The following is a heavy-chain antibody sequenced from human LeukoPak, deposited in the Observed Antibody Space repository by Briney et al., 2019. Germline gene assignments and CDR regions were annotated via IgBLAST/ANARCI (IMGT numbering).Heavy chain of an antibody. D-gene: IGHD3-16*02. V-gene: IGHV4-59*01. CDR3: ARDQIDDYVWGSYRDNWFDP. CDR1: GGSITTYY. J-gene: IGHJ5*02. CDR2: TFYSGST. Sequence: SETLSLTCTVSGGSITTYYWSWIRQPPGKGLEWIGFTFYSGSTNYNPSLKSRVTISLNTSKTQFSLKLSSVTAADTAVYYCARDQIDDYVWGSYRDNWFDPWGQGTLVTVSS.